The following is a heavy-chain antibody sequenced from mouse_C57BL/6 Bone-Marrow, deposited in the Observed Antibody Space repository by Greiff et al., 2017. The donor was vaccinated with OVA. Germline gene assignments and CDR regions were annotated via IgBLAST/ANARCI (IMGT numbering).Heavy chain of an antibody. V-gene: IGHV5-9*01. Sequence: EVKLMESGGGLVKPGGSLKLSCAASGFTFSSYTMSWVRQTPEKRLEWVATISGGGGNTYYPDSVKGRLTITRDNAKNTLYLQMSSLRSEDTALYYGARRGKNYGSEYFDVWGTGTTVTVSS. D-gene: IGHD1-1*01. CDR1: GFTFSSYT. CDR3: ARRGKNYGSEYFDV. CDR2: ISGGGGNT. J-gene: IGHJ1*03.